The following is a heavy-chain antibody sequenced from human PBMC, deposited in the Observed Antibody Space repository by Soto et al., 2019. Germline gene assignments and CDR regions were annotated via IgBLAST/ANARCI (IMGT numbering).Heavy chain of an antibody. D-gene: IGHD3-22*01. CDR1: GGSISSGGYS. J-gene: IGHJ4*02. CDR2: IYHGGST. CDR3: SRGGAGSGYYLFDY. V-gene: IGHV4-30-2*01. Sequence: QLQLQESGSGLVKPSQTLSLTFGVSGGSISSGGYSWTWIRQPPGKGLVWIGYIYHGGSTYYSPSLNARVYIAVERSKSVFCLELRSVTAVDTAVYYCSRGGAGSGYYLFDYWGEGTLVPVST.